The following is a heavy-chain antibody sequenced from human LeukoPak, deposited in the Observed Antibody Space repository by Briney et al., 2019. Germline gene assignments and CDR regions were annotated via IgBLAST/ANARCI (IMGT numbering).Heavy chain of an antibody. CDR2: INTNTGNP. CDR1: GYTFTSYA. D-gene: IGHD6-13*01. V-gene: IGHV7-4-1*02. J-gene: IGHJ6*03. Sequence: ASVKVSCKASGYTFTSYAMNWVRQAPGQGLEWMGWINTNTGNPTYAQGFTGRFVFSLDTSVSTAYMQLSSLKAEDSAVYYCARMYSSSWYGWYYYYYMDVWGKGTTVTVSS. CDR3: ARMYSSSWYGWYYYYYMDV.